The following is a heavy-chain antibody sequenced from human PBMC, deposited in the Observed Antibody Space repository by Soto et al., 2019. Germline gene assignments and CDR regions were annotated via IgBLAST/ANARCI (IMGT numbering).Heavy chain of an antibody. Sequence: QVQLVQSGAEVKKPGASVKVSCKASGYTCTSYAMHWVRQAPGQRLEWMGWINAGNGNTKYSQKFQGRVTITRDTSASTAYMELSSLRSEDTAVYYCARGDFLTYDDYWGQGTLVTVSS. J-gene: IGHJ4*02. CDR2: INAGNGNT. D-gene: IGHD3-16*01. CDR3: ARGDFLTYDDY. V-gene: IGHV1-3*01. CDR1: GYTCTSYA.